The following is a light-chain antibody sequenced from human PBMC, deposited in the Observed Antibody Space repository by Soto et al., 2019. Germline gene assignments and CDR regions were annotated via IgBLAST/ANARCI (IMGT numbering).Light chain of an antibody. CDR1: QSLLYSNGYNY. CDR3: MQALQTTWT. CDR2: LGS. Sequence: DIVMTQSPLSLPVTPGEPASISCRSSQSLLYSNGYNYLDWYLQKPGQSPQLLIYLGSNRASGVHDRFSGSGSGTDFTLKISRVEAEDVGVYYCMQALQTTWTFGQGTKVEIK. J-gene: IGKJ1*01. V-gene: IGKV2-28*01.